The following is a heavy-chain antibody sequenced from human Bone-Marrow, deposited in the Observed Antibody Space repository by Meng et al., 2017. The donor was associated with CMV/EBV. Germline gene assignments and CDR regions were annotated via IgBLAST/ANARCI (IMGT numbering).Heavy chain of an antibody. CDR3: ARASDFWSGSKDWFDP. CDR2: INPSGGST. D-gene: IGHD3-3*01. J-gene: IGHJ5*02. V-gene: IGHV1-46*01. CDR1: GYTFTSYY. Sequence: ASVMVSCKASGYTFTSYYMHWVRQAPGQGLEWMGIINPSGGSTSYAQKFQGRVTMTRDTSTSTVYMALSSLRSEDTAVYYCARASDFWSGSKDWFDPWGQGTLVTVSS.